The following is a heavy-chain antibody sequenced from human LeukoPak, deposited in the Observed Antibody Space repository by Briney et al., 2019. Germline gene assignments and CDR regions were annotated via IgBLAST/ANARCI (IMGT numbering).Heavy chain of an antibody. CDR1: GFTFSSYW. CDR3: AKGYYDSSGYSHYYYYYMDV. D-gene: IGHD3-22*01. Sequence: AGGSLRLSCAAPGFTFSSYWMHWVRQAPGKGLVWVSRINSDGSSTSYADSVKGRFTISRDNAKNTLYLQMNSLRAEDTAVYYCAKGYYDSSGYSHYYYYYMDVWGKGTTVTISS. V-gene: IGHV3-74*01. J-gene: IGHJ6*03. CDR2: INSDGSST.